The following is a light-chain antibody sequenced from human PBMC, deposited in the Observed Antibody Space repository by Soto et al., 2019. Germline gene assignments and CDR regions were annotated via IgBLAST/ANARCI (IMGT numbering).Light chain of an antibody. CDR3: QQYGSSGT. CDR2: GAS. CDR1: RSVRSNS. J-gene: IGKJ1*01. V-gene: IGKV3-20*01. Sequence: EIVLTQSPATLSSFPGDRVTLSCGASRSVRSNSLAWYQQKPGQAPRLLIYGASSRATGVPDRFSGSGSGTDFTLTISRLEPEDFAVYHCQQYGSSGTFGQGTKVDIK.